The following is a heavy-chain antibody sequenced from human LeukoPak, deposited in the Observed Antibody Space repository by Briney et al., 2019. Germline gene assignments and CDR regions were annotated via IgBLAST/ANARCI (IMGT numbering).Heavy chain of an antibody. J-gene: IGHJ4*02. Sequence: SQTVPLTCAISGDSVSSNSAAWNWIRQSPSRGLEWLGRTYYRSKWYNDYAVSVKSRIIINPDTSNNQFSLQLNSVTPEDTAVYYCAREFRDEQQLVLFVYWGQRTLVTVSS. CDR3: AREFRDEQQLVLFVY. CDR1: GDSVSSNSAA. V-gene: IGHV6-1*01. CDR2: TYYRSKWYN. D-gene: IGHD6-13*01.